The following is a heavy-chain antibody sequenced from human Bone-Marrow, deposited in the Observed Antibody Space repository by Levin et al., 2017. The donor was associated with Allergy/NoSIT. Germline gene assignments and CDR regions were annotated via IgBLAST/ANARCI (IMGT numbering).Heavy chain of an antibody. CDR3: ARVPENWFDP. CDR1: GGPFSAYS. J-gene: IGHJ5*02. Sequence: SQTLSLTCAVYGGPFSAYSWSWLRPPPGKGLEWIGEVKHSGSTNYNPSLKSRITMSLDTSKKQFSLQLSSVTAADTAVYYCARVPENWFDPRGQGTLVTVSS. V-gene: IGHV4-34*01. CDR2: VKHSGST.